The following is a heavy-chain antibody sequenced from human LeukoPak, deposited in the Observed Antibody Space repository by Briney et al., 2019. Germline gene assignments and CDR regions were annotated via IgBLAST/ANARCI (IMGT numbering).Heavy chain of an antibody. CDR1: GFTFSSYS. CDR2: ISSSSSTI. Sequence: GRSLRLSCAASGFTFSSYSMNWVRQAPGKGLEWVSYISSSSSTIYYADSVKGRFTISRDNAKNSLYLQMNSLRVEDTAVYYCVRVGRAIAAAGFGAFDIWGQGTMVTISS. V-gene: IGHV3-48*04. J-gene: IGHJ3*02. CDR3: VRVGRAIAAAGFGAFDI. D-gene: IGHD6-13*01.